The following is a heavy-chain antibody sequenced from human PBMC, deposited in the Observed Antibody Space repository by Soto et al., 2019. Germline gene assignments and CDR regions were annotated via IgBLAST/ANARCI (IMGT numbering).Heavy chain of an antibody. CDR1: GGSVSSGSYY. CDR3: ARGGGTTVTIGRYYYYYGMDV. Sequence: PSETLSLTCTVSGGSVSSGSYYWSWIRQPPGKGLEWIGEINHSGSTNYNPSLKSRVTISVDTSKNQFSLKLSSVTAADTAVYYCARGGGTTVTIGRYYYYYGMDVWGQGTTVTVSS. J-gene: IGHJ6*02. V-gene: IGHV4-61*01. D-gene: IGHD4-17*01. CDR2: INHSGST.